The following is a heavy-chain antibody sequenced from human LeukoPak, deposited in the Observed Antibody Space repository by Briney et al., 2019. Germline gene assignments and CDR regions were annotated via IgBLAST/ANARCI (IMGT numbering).Heavy chain of an antibody. J-gene: IGHJ5*02. Sequence: GGSLRLSCVASGFSFRSYGMHWVRQAPGKGLGGVAVMWYDGRKKYYADSVKGRFTISRDNSKNTLFLQMDSLRADDTAVYYCARDRPVAGANWFDPWGQGALVTVSS. V-gene: IGHV3-33*01. CDR2: MWYDGRKK. CDR3: ARDRPVAGANWFDP. D-gene: IGHD6-13*01. CDR1: GFSFRSYG.